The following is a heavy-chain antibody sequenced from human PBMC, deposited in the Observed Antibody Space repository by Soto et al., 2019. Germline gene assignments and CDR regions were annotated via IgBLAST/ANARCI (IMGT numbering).Heavy chain of an antibody. CDR3: ARGRGAVLRYFDWPNDALDI. J-gene: IGHJ3*02. CDR1: GYTFTGYY. CDR2: INPNSGGT. D-gene: IGHD3-9*01. V-gene: IGHV1-2*04. Sequence: ASVKVSCKASGYTFTGYYMHWVRQAPGQGLEWMGWINPNSGGTNYAQKFQGWVTMTRDTSISTAYMELSRLRSDDTAVHYCARGRGAVLRYFDWPNDALDIWGQGTMVTVSS.